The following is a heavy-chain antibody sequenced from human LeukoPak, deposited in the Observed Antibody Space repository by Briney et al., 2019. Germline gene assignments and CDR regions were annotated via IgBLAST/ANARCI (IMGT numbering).Heavy chain of an antibody. CDR2: ISGDGGST. V-gene: IGHV3-43*02. Sequence: QPGGSLRLSCAASGFTFDDYAMHWVRQAPGKGLEWVSLISGDGGSTYYVDSVKGRFTISRDNSKNSLYLQMNSLRTEDTALYYCAKIQAFHAYYYDSSGYHDFDYWGQGTLVTVSS. J-gene: IGHJ4*02. CDR3: AKIQAFHAYYYDSSGYHDFDY. D-gene: IGHD3-22*01. CDR1: GFTFDDYA.